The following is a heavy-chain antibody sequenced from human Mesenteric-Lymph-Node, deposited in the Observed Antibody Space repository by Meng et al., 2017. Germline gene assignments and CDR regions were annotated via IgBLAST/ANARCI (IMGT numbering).Heavy chain of an antibody. CDR3: ASMTTVTTSAVDWFDP. CDR2: ISISGSTI. D-gene: IGHD4-17*01. CDR1: GFTFSSYE. J-gene: IGHJ5*02. Sequence: GESLMISCAASGFTFSSYEMNWVRQAPGRGLEWVSYISISGSTIYYADSVKGRFTISRDNAKNSLYLQMNSLRAEDTAVYYCASMTTVTTSAVDWFDPWGQGTLVTVSS. V-gene: IGHV3-48*03.